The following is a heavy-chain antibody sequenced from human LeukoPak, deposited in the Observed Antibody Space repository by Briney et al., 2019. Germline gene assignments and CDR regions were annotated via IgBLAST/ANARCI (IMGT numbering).Heavy chain of an antibody. Sequence: ASVKVSCKASGFTFTSSAMQWVRQARGQRLEWIGWIVVGSGNTNYAQKFQERVTITRDMSTSTAYMELSSLRSEDTAVYYCAATSVYYDFWSGYSGHYYYMDVWGEGTTVTVSS. D-gene: IGHD3-3*01. CDR1: GFTFTSSA. CDR2: IVVGSGNT. J-gene: IGHJ6*03. CDR3: AATSVYYDFWSGYSGHYYYMDV. V-gene: IGHV1-58*02.